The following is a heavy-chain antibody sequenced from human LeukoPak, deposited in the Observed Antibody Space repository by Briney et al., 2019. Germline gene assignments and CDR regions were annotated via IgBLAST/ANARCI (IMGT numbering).Heavy chain of an antibody. CDR3: GRSIGYCTGGSCSYGMDV. CDR1: GGSISSSTSY. J-gene: IGHJ6*02. CDR2: IYYSGST. V-gene: IGHV4-39*01. Sequence: SATLSLTCTVSGGSISSSTSYWGWIRQPPGKGLEWIGTIYYSGSTFYAPSLASRVTISVDTSKNQFSLKLSSVTAADTAVYYCGRSIGYCTGGSCSYGMDVWGQGTTVTVSS. D-gene: IGHD2-15*01.